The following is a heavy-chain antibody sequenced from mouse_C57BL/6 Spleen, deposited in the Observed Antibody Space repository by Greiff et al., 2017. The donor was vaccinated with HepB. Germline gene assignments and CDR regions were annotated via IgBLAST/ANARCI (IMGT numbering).Heavy chain of an antibody. V-gene: IGHV5-4*01. CDR1: GFTFSSYA. Sequence: EVQGVESGGGLVKPGGSLKLSCAASGFTFSSYAMSWVRQTPEKRLEWVATISDGGSYTYYPDNVKGRFTISRDNAKNNLYLQMSHLKSEDTAMYYCAREEGLLRTGYFDVWGTGTTVTVSS. CDR2: ISDGGSYT. J-gene: IGHJ1*03. D-gene: IGHD1-1*01. CDR3: AREEGLLRTGYFDV.